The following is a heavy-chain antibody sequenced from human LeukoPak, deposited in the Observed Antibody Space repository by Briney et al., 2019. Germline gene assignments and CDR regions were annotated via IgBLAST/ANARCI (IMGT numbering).Heavy chain of an antibody. Sequence: PAGSLRLSCAASGFTFRDYAMHWVRQAPGKGLEWVALITCGGSTKYYADSLKGRFTIFSANSKHTLYMERNVLRAEATAVYCCAKVRADNRHAMGFFFDSWGQGTPVTVSS. J-gene: IGHJ4*02. CDR1: GFTFRDYA. CDR2: ITCGGSTK. D-gene: IGHD1-1*01. CDR3: AKVRADNRHAMGFFFDS. V-gene: IGHV3-30-3*01.